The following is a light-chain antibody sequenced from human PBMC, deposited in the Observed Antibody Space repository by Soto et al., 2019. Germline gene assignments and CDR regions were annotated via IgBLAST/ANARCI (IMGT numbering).Light chain of an antibody. V-gene: IGKV4-1*01. CDR2: WAS. CDR1: XXXXXXCNNKNY. Sequence: DIVMXXSPDXXXXSLGXXXTXXXXXXXXXXXXCNNKNYLAWYQQKPGQPPKLLIYWASTRESGVPDRFTGGGSGTDFTLTISSLQAEDVSVYYCQQYYSTPWTFGQGTKVEIK. CDR3: QQYYSTPWT. J-gene: IGKJ1*01.